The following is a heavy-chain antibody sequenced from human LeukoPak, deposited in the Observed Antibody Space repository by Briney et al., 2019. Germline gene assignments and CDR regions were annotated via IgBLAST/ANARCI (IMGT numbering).Heavy chain of an antibody. D-gene: IGHD6-19*01. J-gene: IGHJ4*02. Sequence: PGGSLRLSCAASGFTFDDYAMHWVRQAPGKGLEWVSGISWNSGSIGYADSVKGRFTISRDNAKNSLYLQMNSLRAEDTALYYCAKDFADSSGCFDYWGQGILVTVSS. CDR2: ISWNSGSI. CDR3: AKDFADSSGCFDY. CDR1: GFTFDDYA. V-gene: IGHV3-9*01.